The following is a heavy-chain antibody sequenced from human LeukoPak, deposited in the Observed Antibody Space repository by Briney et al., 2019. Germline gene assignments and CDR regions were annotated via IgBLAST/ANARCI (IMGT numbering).Heavy chain of an antibody. CDR1: GFTFSSYG. CDR3: ARDRYSANFDY. J-gene: IGHJ4*02. D-gene: IGHD1-1*01. Sequence: QPGRSPRLSCTASGFTFSSYGMHWVRQAPGKGLEWMAVIYSDGSKKYYAESVKGRFSISRDNSNNTLYLQMNSLRAEDTAVYYCARDRYSANFDYWGQGTLVTVSS. V-gene: IGHV3-33*08. CDR2: IYSDGSKK.